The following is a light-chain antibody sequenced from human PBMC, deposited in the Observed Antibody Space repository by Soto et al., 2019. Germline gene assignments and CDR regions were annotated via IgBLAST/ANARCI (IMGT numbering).Light chain of an antibody. CDR2: SNN. CDR3: QSYDSSLSGSYV. Sequence: QSVLTQPPSVSGAPGQRVTISCTGSSSNIGAGYDVHWYQRLPGTAPKVLIYSNNNRPSGVPDRFSGSKSGTSASLAITGHQAEDEADYYCQSYDSSLSGSYVFGPGTKLTVL. V-gene: IGLV1-40*01. J-gene: IGLJ1*01. CDR1: SSNIGAGYD.